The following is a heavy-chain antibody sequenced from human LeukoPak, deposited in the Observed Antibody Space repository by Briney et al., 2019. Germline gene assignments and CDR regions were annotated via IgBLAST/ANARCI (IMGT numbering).Heavy chain of an antibody. CDR3: LIAHSSTNWFDP. V-gene: IGHV4-39*01. Sequence: KSSETLSLICTVSGGSISSSSYYWGWIRQPPGKGLEWIGSIYYSGSTNYNPSLKSRVTISVDTSKNQFSLKLSSVTAADTAVYYCLIAHSSTNWFDPWGQGTLVTVSS. CDR1: GGSISSSSYY. CDR2: IYYSGST. D-gene: IGHD2-2*01. J-gene: IGHJ5*02.